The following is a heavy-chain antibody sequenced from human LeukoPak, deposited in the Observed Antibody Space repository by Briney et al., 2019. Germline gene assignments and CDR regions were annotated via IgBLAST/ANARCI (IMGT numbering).Heavy chain of an antibody. CDR1: GFTFSSYG. D-gene: IGHD2-15*01. CDR3: ARGQYSPDY. Sequence: GGSLRLSCAASGFTFSSYGMHWVRQAPGKGLERVAVIWYDGSNKYYTDSVKGRFTISRDNSKNTLYLQMNSLRAEDTAVYYCARGQYSPDYWGQGTLVTVSS. V-gene: IGHV3-33*01. J-gene: IGHJ4*02. CDR2: IWYDGSNK.